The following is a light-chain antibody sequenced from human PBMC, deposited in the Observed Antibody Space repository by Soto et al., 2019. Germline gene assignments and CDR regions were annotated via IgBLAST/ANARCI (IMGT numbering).Light chain of an antibody. CDR3: QHYGTSAL. CDR1: QSVSDSY. J-gene: IGKJ3*01. CDR2: AS. Sequence: EIVLTQSPGTLSLSPGERATLSCRASQSVSDSYLAWYQPKPGQAPRLLIYASSRATGIPDRFSGSGSGTDFTLTISRLEPEDFAVYYCQHYGTSALFGPGTTVDIK. V-gene: IGKV3-20*01.